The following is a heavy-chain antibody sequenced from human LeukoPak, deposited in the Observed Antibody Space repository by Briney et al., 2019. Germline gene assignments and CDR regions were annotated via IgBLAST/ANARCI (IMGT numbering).Heavy chain of an antibody. CDR2: IRHDGRNK. CDR1: GFTFSTYG. D-gene: IGHD3-9*01. V-gene: IGHV3-30*02. J-gene: IGHJ5*02. CDR3: AKDVGNDLTGYYNWFDP. Sequence: GGCLRLSCAASGFTFSTYGMHWVRQAPGKGLEWVTFIRHDGRNKYYAQSVKGRFTISRDNSKNTLYLQMSSLRAEDTAVYYCAKDVGNDLTGYYNWFDPWGQGTLVTVSS.